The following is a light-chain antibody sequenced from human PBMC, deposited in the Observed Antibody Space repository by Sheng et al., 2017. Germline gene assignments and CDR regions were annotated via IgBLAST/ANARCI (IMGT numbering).Light chain of an antibody. V-gene: IGKV1-33*01. Sequence: DIQLTQSPTSLSASEGDRVTITCQASQDIDNHLNWYQQKPGKAPKLLIYEASNLGAGVPSRFSGSGSGTDFRLVINSLQPEDFATYYCQQYDTLITFGGGTKVEIK. J-gene: IGKJ4*01. CDR1: QDIDNH. CDR2: EAS. CDR3: QQYDTLIT.